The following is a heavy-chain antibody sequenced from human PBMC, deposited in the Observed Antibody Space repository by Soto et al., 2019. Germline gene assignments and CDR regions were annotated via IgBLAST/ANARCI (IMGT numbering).Heavy chain of an antibody. CDR1: GGSVRSNHYY. V-gene: IGHV4-61*01. D-gene: IGHD2-15*01. CDR3: AARILFRPIDS. Sequence: QVHLQESGPGLVKPSETLSLTCTVSGGSVRSNHYYWIWIRQPPGKGLKCIGHISHSGRTTYNPSLESRFTISLDTSKNQFSLELTSLPAADTAVYYCAARILFRPIDSWGQGTLVTVSS. CDR2: ISHSGRT. J-gene: IGHJ4*02.